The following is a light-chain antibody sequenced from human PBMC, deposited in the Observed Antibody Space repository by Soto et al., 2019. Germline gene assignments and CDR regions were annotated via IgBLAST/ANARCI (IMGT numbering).Light chain of an antibody. CDR3: QQRSDWPS. Sequence: EHVLTPSPGTLCLYSGERANLPRRASQSVYSSYLAWYQRKPGQAPRLLIYDASYRATGIPARFSGSGSGTDFTLTISSLEPEDFAVYYCQQRSDWPSFGQGTRLEIK. CDR1: QSVYSSY. V-gene: IGKV3-11*01. J-gene: IGKJ5*01. CDR2: DAS.